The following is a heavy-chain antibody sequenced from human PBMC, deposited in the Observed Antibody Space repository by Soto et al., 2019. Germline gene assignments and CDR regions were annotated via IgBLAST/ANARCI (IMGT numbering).Heavy chain of an antibody. CDR1: GFTFSRYA. CDR2: ITGSGDTT. J-gene: IGHJ6*02. V-gene: IGHV3-23*01. D-gene: IGHD4-17*01. CDR3: ATDFGDRRYYYTGMDV. Sequence: EGQLLESGGGLVQPGGSLRLSCTASGFTFSRYAMSWVRQAPGKGLQWVSTITGSGDTTYYGDSVKGRFTISRDNSKNTLYLQMNSLRAEDTAVYYCATDFGDRRYYYTGMDVWGQGTTVTVSS.